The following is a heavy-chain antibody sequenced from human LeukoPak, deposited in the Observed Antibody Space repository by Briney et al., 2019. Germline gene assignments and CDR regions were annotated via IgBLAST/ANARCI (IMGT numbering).Heavy chain of an antibody. CDR2: ISGST. J-gene: IGHJ4*02. Sequence: GGSLRLSCAAPGFTFRSYGMSWVRQVPGKGLEWVSGISGSTKYADSVKGRFTISRDNSKNTLDLQMNSLRVEDTAVYYCAKDYKSRDGYWDFDYWGQGTLVTVSS. D-gene: IGHD5-24*01. CDR3: AKDYKSRDGYWDFDY. V-gene: IGHV3-23*01. CDR1: GFTFRSYG.